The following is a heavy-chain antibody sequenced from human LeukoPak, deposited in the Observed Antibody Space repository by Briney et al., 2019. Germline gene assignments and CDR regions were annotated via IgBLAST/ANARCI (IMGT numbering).Heavy chain of an antibody. CDR1: GGSISSYY. CDR3: ARTPGRSWYAEGGYNWFDP. V-gene: IGHV4-4*07. J-gene: IGHJ5*02. D-gene: IGHD6-13*01. CDR2: IYTSGST. Sequence: PSETLSLTCTVSGGSISSYYWSWIRQPAGKGLEWIGRIYTSGSTNYNPSLKSRVTMSVDTSKNQFSLKLSSVTAADTAVYYCARTPGRSWYAEGGYNWFDPWGQGTLVTVSS.